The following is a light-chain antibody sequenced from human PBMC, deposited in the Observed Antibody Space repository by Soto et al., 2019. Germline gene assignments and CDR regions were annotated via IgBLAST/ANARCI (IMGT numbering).Light chain of an antibody. J-gene: IGKJ5*01. CDR2: AAS. Sequence: IQLTQSPSSLSASVGDRVTITCRASQGISSYLAWYQQKPGKAPNLLIYAASTLQGGVPSRFSGSGSGTDFTLTISSLQYEDFATYSCQRLDTFEISFGQGTRLEIK. CDR3: QRLDTFEIS. V-gene: IGKV1-9*01. CDR1: QGISSY.